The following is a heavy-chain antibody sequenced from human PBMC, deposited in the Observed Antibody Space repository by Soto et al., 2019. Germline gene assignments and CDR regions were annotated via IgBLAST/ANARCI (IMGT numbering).Heavy chain of an antibody. Sequence: EVQLVESGGGLVQPGGSLRLSCAASGFTFSSYSMNWVRQAPGKGLEWVSYISSSSSTIYYADSVKGRFTISRDNAKNSLYLQMNSLRAEDTAAYYCARDSPFTIFGVVTPYYFDYWGQGTLVTVSS. V-gene: IGHV3-48*01. D-gene: IGHD3-3*01. CDR3: ARDSPFTIFGVVTPYYFDY. CDR2: ISSSSSTI. CDR1: GFTFSSYS. J-gene: IGHJ4*02.